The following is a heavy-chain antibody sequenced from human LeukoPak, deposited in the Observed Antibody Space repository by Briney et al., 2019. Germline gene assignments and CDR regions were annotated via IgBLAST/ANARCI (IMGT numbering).Heavy chain of an antibody. V-gene: IGHV3-21*01. D-gene: IGHD4-17*01. Sequence: GGSLTLSCAPSILTFSSFSMHCVRHAPGEAREWVSSISSSTSYIYYAHAVKGRFTITRDNANNSLYLKMNSLTAEDTAVYYCARAYCGDYSNFDNWGQGTLVTVSS. CDR3: ARAYCGDYSNFDN. CDR1: ILTFSSFS. J-gene: IGHJ4*02. CDR2: ISSSTSYI.